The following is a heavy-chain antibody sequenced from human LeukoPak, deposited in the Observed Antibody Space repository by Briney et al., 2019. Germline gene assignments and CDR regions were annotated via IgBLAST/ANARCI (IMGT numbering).Heavy chain of an antibody. Sequence: SETLSLTCTVSGGSISSYYWSWIRQPPGKGLEWIGYIYYSGSTNYNPSLKSRVTISVDTSKNQFSPKLSSVTAADTAVYYCARAGTVVGDPDAFDIWGQGTMVTVSS. V-gene: IGHV4-59*01. J-gene: IGHJ3*02. D-gene: IGHD4-23*01. CDR3: ARAGTVVGDPDAFDI. CDR1: GGSISSYY. CDR2: IYYSGST.